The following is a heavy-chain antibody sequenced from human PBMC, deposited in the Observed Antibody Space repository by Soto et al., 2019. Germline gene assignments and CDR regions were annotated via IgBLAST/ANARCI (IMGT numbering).Heavy chain of an antibody. D-gene: IGHD6-19*01. Sequence: QDRLVQSGVEVKKPGASVRVSCKASGYSFTNYGITWVRQAPGQGFEWMGWISAYNGNTNYAQKFQGRVTLTTDASTSTAYLELRSLRSDDTAFYYCARDRGVPPPVAGNTHYYYYMDVWGKGTTVTVSS. J-gene: IGHJ6*03. CDR2: ISAYNGNT. V-gene: IGHV1-18*01. CDR1: GYSFTNYG. CDR3: ARDRGVPPPVAGNTHYYYYMDV.